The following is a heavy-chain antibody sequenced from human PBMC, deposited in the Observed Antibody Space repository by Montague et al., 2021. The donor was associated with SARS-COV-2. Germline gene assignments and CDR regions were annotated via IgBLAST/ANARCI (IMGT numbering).Heavy chain of an antibody. CDR1: GFTFSNSA. D-gene: IGHD3-10*01. V-gene: IGHV3-23*01. J-gene: IGHJ6*02. Sequence: SLRLSCAASGFTFSNSAMNWVRQAPGKGLEWVSGSSGSNGGTHSADSVKGRFTISRDNSKNVLYLQMNSLRADDTALYYCAKDSYYYGLGFGMDVWGQGTTGPRSS. CDR3: AKDSYYYGLGFGMDV. CDR2: SSGSNGGT.